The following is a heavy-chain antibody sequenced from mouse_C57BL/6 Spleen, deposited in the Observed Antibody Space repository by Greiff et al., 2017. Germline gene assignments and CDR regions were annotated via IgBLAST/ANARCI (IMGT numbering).Heavy chain of an antibody. CDR2: IHPNSGST. D-gene: IGHD1-1*01. CDR1: GYTFTSYW. J-gene: IGHJ2*01. V-gene: IGHV1-64*01. Sequence: VQLQQPGAELVKPGASVKLSCKASGYTFTSYWMHWVKQRPGQGLEWIGMIHPNSGSTNYNEKFKSKATLTVDKSSSTAYMQLSSLTSEDSAVYYCARGEGSSSPHFDYWGQGTTLTVSS. CDR3: ARGEGSSSPHFDY.